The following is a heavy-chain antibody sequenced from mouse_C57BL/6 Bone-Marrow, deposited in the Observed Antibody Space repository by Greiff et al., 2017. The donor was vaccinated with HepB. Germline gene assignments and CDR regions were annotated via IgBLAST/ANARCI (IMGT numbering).Heavy chain of an antibody. CDR1: GFTFSSYG. CDR2: ISSGGSYT. J-gene: IGHJ4*01. V-gene: IGHV5-6*01. Sequence: EVQLQESGGDLVKPGGSLKLSCAASGFTFSSYGMSWVRQTPAKRLEWVATISSGGSYTYYPDSVKGRFTISRDNAKNTLYLQMSSLKSEDTAMYYCARLAGTGAMDYWGQGTSVTVSS. CDR3: ARLAGTGAMDY. D-gene: IGHD4-1*01.